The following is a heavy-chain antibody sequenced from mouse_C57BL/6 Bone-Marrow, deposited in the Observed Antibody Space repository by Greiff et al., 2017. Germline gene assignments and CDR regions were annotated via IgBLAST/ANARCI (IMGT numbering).Heavy chain of an antibody. CDR2: IYPRDGST. V-gene: IGHV1-85*01. CDR1: GYTFTSYD. CDR3: ARLEFDGSSGDWYFDV. D-gene: IGHD1-1*01. J-gene: IGHJ1*03. Sequence: VQLQESGPELVKPGASVKLSCKASGYTFTSYDINWVKQRPGQGLEWIGWIYPRDGSTKYNETFKGNATLTVDTSSSTAYMELHSLTSEASAVYFGARLEFDGSSGDWYFDVWGTGTTVTVSS.